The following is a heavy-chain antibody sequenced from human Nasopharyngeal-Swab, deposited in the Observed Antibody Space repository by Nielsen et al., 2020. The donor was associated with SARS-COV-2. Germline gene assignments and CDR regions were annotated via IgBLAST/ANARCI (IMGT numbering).Heavy chain of an antibody. CDR2: ISYDGSNK. Sequence: GSLRLSCAASGFTFSSYGMHWVRQAPGKGLEWVAVISYDGSNKYYADSVKGRFTISRDNSKNTLYLQMNSLRAEDTAVYYCAKDESYYDSSGYYYPDYWGQGTLVTVSS. V-gene: IGHV3-30*18. CDR3: AKDESYYDSSGYYYPDY. D-gene: IGHD3-22*01. CDR1: GFTFSSYG. J-gene: IGHJ4*02.